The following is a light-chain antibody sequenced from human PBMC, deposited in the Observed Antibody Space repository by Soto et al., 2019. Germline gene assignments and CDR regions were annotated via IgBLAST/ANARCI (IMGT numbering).Light chain of an antibody. V-gene: IGLV2-14*01. Sequence: QSALTQPASVSGSPGQSITISCTGTSSDVGGYEYVSWYQHHPGKAPKLMIYEVSNRPSGVSHRFSGSKSGNTASLTIFGLQAEDEADYYCSSYTTANTYVFGTGTKVTVL. J-gene: IGLJ1*01. CDR1: SSDVGGYEY. CDR3: SSYTTANTYV. CDR2: EVS.